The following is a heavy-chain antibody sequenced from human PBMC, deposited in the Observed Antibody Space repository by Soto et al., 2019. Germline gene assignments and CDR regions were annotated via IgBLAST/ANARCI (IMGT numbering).Heavy chain of an antibody. Sequence: QVQLVQSGAEVKKPGASVKVSCKASGYTFTSYAMHWVRQAPGQRLEWMGWINAGNGNTKYAQKFQGRVTITRDTPASTAYMALSSLRSEDTAVYYWASTRDSYWYFDLWGRGTLVTVSS. D-gene: IGHD2-21*02. V-gene: IGHV1-3*01. CDR1: GYTFTSYA. CDR2: INAGNGNT. CDR3: ASTRDSYWYFDL. J-gene: IGHJ2*01.